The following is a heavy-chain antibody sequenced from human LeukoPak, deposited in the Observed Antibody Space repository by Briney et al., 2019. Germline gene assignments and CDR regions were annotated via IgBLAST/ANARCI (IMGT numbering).Heavy chain of an antibody. J-gene: IGHJ3*02. CDR3: ARDKEGGVSI. V-gene: IGHV4-61*02. D-gene: IGHD1-26*01. CDR1: GGSISSGSYY. CDR2: IYTSGST. Sequence: SETLSLTCTVSGGSISSGSYYWSWIRQPAGKGLEWIGRIYTSGSTNYNPSLKSRVTISVDTSKNQFSLKLSSVTAADTAVYYCARDKEGGVSIWGQGTMVTVSS.